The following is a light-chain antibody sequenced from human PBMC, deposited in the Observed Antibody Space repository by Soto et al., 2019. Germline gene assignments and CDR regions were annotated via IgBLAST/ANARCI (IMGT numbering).Light chain of an antibody. CDR2: GAS. V-gene: IGKV3-20*01. Sequence: EIVLTQSPGTLSLSPGERATLSCGASQSVNSSYLAWYQQKPGQAPRLLIFGASSRATGIPDRFSGSGSGTDFTLTISSLEPADFAVYYCQQYGSSPGFTFGPGTKVDIK. CDR1: QSVNSSY. CDR3: QQYGSSPGFT. J-gene: IGKJ3*01.